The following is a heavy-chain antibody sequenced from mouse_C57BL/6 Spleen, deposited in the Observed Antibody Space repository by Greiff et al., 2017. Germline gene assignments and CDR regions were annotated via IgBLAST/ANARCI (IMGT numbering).Heavy chain of an antibody. Sequence: LVESVAELVRPGASVKLSCTASGFNIKNTYMHWVKQRPEQGLEWIGRIDPANGNTKYAPKFQGKANITADTSSNPAYLQLSSLTSEDTAIYYCAPITTVNAMDYWGQGTSVTVSS. D-gene: IGHD1-1*01. CDR1: GFNIKNTY. J-gene: IGHJ4*01. V-gene: IGHV14-3*01. CDR2: IDPANGNT. CDR3: APITTVNAMDY.